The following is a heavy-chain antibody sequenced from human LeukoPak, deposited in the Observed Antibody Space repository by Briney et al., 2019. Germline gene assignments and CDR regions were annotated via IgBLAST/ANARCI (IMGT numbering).Heavy chain of an antibody. D-gene: IGHD3-10*01. V-gene: IGHV4-34*01. Sequence: PSETLSLTCAVYGGSFSGYYWSWIRQPPGKELEWIGEINHSGSTNYNPSLKSRVTISVDTSKNQFSLKLSSVTAADTAVYYCARGGRDPSGSGPMVRGVITDNWFDPWGQGTLVTVSS. CDR1: GGSFSGYY. CDR2: INHSGST. CDR3: ARGGRDPSGSGPMVRGVITDNWFDP. J-gene: IGHJ5*02.